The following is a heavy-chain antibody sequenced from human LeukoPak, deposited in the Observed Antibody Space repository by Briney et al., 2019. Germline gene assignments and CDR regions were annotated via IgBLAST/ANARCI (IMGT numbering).Heavy chain of an antibody. CDR3: AKVRCSGGSCYSSFYYFDY. V-gene: IGHV3-30*04. CDR2: IMYDGSNK. CDR1: AFTLSSYT. Sequence: GGSLRLSCVASAFTLSSYTMHWVRQAPGKGLDWVSLIMYDGSNKYYADSVKGRFTISRDNSKNTLYLQMNRLRAEDTAVYYCAKVRCSGGSCYSSFYYFDYWGQGTLVTVSS. D-gene: IGHD2-15*01. J-gene: IGHJ4*02.